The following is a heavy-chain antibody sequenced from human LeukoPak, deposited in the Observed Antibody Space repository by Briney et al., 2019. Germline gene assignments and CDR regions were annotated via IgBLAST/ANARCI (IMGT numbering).Heavy chain of an antibody. J-gene: IGHJ6*03. CDR2: IYSGGTT. CDR1: GFTFSSNF. CDR3: ARDGYGNNYMDV. V-gene: IGHV3-53*01. D-gene: IGHD5-12*01. Sequence: GGSLRLSCAASGFTFSSNFMSWVRQAPGKGLEWVSVIYSGGTTYCADSVKGRFTISRDNSKNTLSLQMNSLRAEDTAVYYCARDGYGNNYMDVWGKGTTVTVSS.